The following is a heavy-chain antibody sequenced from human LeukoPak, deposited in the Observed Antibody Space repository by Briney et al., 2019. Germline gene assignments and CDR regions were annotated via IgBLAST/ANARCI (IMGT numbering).Heavy chain of an antibody. V-gene: IGHV3-23*01. CDR1: GLHFSGTA. J-gene: IGHJ5*02. Sequence: GGSLRLSCAASGLHFSGTAMSWVRQAPGKGLEWVSAISHDGMNAYYADSVKGRFTISRDNSKKTVSLEMSSLTAADTGVYYCARDGAQYSSGPECDPRGQGALVTVST. CDR2: ISHDGMNA. D-gene: IGHD6-19*01. CDR3: ARDGAQYSSGPECDP.